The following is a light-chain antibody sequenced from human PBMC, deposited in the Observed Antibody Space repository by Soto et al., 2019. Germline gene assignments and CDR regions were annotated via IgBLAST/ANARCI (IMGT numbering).Light chain of an antibody. CDR2: GNS. J-gene: IGLJ2*01. CDR3: QSYDSSQSGSVV. Sequence: QAVVTQPPSVSGAPGQRVTISCTGSSSNIGAGYDVHWYQQLPGTAPKLLIYGNSNRPSGVPDRFSGSKSGTSASLAITGLQAEDEADYYCQSYDSSQSGSVVFGGGTKLTVL. CDR1: SSNIGAGYD. V-gene: IGLV1-40*01.